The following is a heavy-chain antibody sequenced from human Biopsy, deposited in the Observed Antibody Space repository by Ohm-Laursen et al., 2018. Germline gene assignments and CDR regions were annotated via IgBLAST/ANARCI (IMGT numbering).Heavy chain of an antibody. CDR1: GGFISSYY. J-gene: IGHJ5*02. D-gene: IGHD3-10*01. Sequence: SDTLSLTCSVSGGFISSYYWSWIRQSAGRGLEWIGRIYIDGTSDYNPSPKNRVSMSVDSSKKQFSLRLTSLSVADTAKYYCARAPPLIRGVLESWFDPWGQGILVTVSS. V-gene: IGHV4-4*07. CDR2: IYIDGTS. CDR3: ARAPPLIRGVLESWFDP.